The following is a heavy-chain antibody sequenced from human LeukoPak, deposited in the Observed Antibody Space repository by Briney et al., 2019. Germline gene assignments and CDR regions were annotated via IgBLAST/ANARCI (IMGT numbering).Heavy chain of an antibody. CDR2: ISGNGGST. J-gene: IGHJ4*02. Sequence: GSLRLPCAASGFTFSSYAMSWVRQAPGKGLEWVSAISGNGGSTYYADSVKGRFTISRDNSKNTLYLQMNSLRAEDTAVYYCAKRIPGYSYIDYWGQGTLVTVSS. V-gene: IGHV3-23*01. D-gene: IGHD5-18*01. CDR1: GFTFSSYA. CDR3: AKRIPGYSYIDY.